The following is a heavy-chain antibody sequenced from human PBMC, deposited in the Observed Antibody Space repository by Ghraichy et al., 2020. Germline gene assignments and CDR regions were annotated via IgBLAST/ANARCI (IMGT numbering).Heavy chain of an antibody. V-gene: IGHV4-34*01. CDR2: INHSGST. D-gene: IGHD6-6*01. Sequence: SETLSLTCAVYGGSFSGYYWSWIRQPPGKGLEWIGEINHSGSTNYNPSLKSRVTISVDTSKNQFSLKLSSVTAADTAVYYCARGSRSRIAARPFDYWGQGTLVTVSS. CDR1: GGSFSGYY. CDR3: ARGSRSRIAARPFDY. J-gene: IGHJ4*02.